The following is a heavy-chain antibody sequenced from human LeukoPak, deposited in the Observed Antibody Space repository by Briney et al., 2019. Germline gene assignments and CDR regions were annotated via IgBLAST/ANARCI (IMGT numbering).Heavy chain of an antibody. CDR3: ARAPKRGYGGTYYFDY. CDR2: MNPNSGNT. Sequence: ASVKVSCKASGYTFTSYDINWVRQATGQGLEWMGWMNPNSGNTGYAQKFQGRVTMTRNTSISTAYMELSSLRSGDTAAYYCARAPKRGYGGTYYFDYWGQGTLVTVSS. J-gene: IGHJ4*02. D-gene: IGHD4-23*01. CDR1: GYTFTSYD. V-gene: IGHV1-8*01.